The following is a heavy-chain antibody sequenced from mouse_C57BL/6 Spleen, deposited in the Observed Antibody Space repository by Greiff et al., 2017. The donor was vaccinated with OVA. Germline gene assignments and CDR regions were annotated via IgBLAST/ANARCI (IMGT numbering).Heavy chain of an antibody. CDR3: TSSWYAMDY. CDR2: IDPETGGT. V-gene: IGHV1-15*01. J-gene: IGHJ4*01. CDR1: GYTFTDYE. Sequence: QVHVKQSGAELVRPGASVTLSCKASGYTFTDYEMHWVKQTPVHGLEWIGAIDPETGGTAYNQKFKGKAILTADKSSSTAYMELRSLTSEDSAVYYCTSSWYAMDYWGQGTSVTVSS.